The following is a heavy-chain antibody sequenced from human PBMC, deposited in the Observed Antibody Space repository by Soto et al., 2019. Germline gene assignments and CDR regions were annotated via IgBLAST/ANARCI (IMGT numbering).Heavy chain of an antibody. CDR2: ISSSSSTI. J-gene: IGHJ6*02. V-gene: IGHV3-48*02. CDR3: ARSIGSYYGYYYYGMDV. D-gene: IGHD1-26*01. Sequence: GGPLRLSWTASGGTFSSYSRNWVRQAPGKGLEWVSYISSSSSTIYYADSVKGRFTISRDNAKNSLYLQMNSLRDEDTAVYYCARSIGSYYGYYYYGMDVWGQGTTVTVSS. CDR1: GGTFSSYS.